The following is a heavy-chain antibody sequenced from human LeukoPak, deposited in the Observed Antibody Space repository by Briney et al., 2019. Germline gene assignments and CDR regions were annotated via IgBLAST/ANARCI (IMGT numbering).Heavy chain of an antibody. J-gene: IGHJ4*02. D-gene: IGHD2-2*01. CDR2: INHSGTT. V-gene: IGHV4-34*08. CDR3: ARLFGEPAAIIDS. Sequence: SETLSLTRAVYGGTFRGYFWSWIRQPLGKRLEWIGEINHSGTTNYNPSLRSRVTMSADTSKNQFSLRLSSVTAADTAVYYCARLFGEPAAIIDSWGRGTLVIVSS. CDR1: GGTFRGYF.